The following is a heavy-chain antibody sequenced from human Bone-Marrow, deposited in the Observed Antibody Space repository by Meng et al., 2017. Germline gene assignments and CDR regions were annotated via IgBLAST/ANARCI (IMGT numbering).Heavy chain of an antibody. Sequence: LQLQESGPGLVKPSETLSLTCTVSGGSTTSTSYYWDWIRQSPAKGLEWIGGSDHFGNTIYNPSLKGRLTISVDTSKNQISLRLSSVIAADTAVYYCVYFWSGYFTSGQGTLVTVSS. V-gene: IGHV4-39*07. CDR2: SDHFGNT. CDR1: GGSTTSTSYY. J-gene: IGHJ5*02. D-gene: IGHD3-3*01. CDR3: VYFWSGYFT.